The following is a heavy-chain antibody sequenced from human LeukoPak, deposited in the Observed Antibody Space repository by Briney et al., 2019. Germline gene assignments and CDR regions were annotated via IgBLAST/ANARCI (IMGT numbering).Heavy chain of an antibody. J-gene: IGHJ5*02. Sequence: GGSLRLSCAASGFTFSSYGMAWVRQAPGKGLEWVSGISGSGDNTYYADSVKGRFTISRDNSKNTLYLQMNSLRADDTAVYYRAKGGLVHRFDPWGQGTLVTVSS. CDR1: GFTFSSYG. V-gene: IGHV3-23*01. CDR2: ISGSGDNT. CDR3: AKGGLVHRFDP.